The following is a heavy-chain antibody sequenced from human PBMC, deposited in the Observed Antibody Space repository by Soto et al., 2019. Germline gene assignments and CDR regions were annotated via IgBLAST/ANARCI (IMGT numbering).Heavy chain of an antibody. CDR1: GYTFTSYD. V-gene: IGHV1-8*01. D-gene: IGHD2-15*01. Sequence: ASVKVSCKASGYTFTSYDINWVRQATGQGLEWMGWMNPNSGNTGYAQKFQGRVTMTRNTSISTAYMELSSLRSEDTAVYYCARGRPSYCSGGSCYTNWFDPWGQGTLVTVSS. CDR3: ARGRPSYCSGGSCYTNWFDP. CDR2: MNPNSGNT. J-gene: IGHJ5*02.